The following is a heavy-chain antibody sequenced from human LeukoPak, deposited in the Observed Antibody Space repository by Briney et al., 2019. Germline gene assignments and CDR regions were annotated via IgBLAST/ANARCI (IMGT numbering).Heavy chain of an antibody. V-gene: IGHV7-4-1*02. Sequence: ASVKVSCKASGYTFTSYAMNWVRQAPGQGLEWMGWINTNTGNPTYAQGFTGRFVFSLDTSVSTAYLQISSLKAEDTAVYYCARGLITMVRGVIIIGYWGQGTLVTVSS. CDR3: ARGLITMVRGVIIIGY. CDR1: GYTFTSYA. J-gene: IGHJ4*02. CDR2: INTNTGNP. D-gene: IGHD3-10*01.